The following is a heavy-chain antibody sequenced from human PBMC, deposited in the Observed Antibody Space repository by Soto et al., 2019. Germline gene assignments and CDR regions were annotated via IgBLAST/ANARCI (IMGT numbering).Heavy chain of an antibody. V-gene: IGHV6-1*01. CDR1: GDSVSSNSAA. Sequence: QSQTLSLTCAISGDSVSSNSAAWNWIRQSPSRGLEWLGRTYYRSKWYNDYAVSVKSRITINPDTSKNQFSLQLNSVTPEDTAVYYCARDTYYYGSGSYYKWGYYYYYYMDVWGKGTTVTVSS. CDR2: TYYRSKWYN. D-gene: IGHD3-10*01. CDR3: ARDTYYYGSGSYYKWGYYYYYYMDV. J-gene: IGHJ6*03.